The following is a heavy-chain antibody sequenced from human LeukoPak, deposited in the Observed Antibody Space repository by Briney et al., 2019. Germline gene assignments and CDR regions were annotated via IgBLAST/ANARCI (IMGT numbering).Heavy chain of an antibody. J-gene: IGHJ3*02. CDR2: INHSGST. V-gene: IGHV4-34*01. Sequence: SETLSLTCAFYGGSFSGYYWSWIREPPGRGLEWIGEINHSGSTNYNPSLKSRVTISVDTSKNQFSLNLSSVTAADTAVYYCARKIDIWGQGTMVTVSS. CDR3: ARKIDI. CDR1: GGSFSGYY.